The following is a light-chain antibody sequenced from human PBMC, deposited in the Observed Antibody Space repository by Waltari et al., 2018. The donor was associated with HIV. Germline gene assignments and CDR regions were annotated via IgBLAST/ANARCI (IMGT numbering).Light chain of an antibody. CDR2: RNH. Sequence: QSVLTQPPSVSGTPGQRVTISCSGSRSNIGSNYVYWYQQLPGTAPKLLIYRNHHRPSGVPDRCSGSKSGTSASLAISGLRSEDEGDYHCTTWGGSLSGPVFGGGTKVTVL. J-gene: IGLJ3*02. V-gene: IGLV1-47*01. CDR3: TTWGGSLSGPV. CDR1: RSNIGSNY.